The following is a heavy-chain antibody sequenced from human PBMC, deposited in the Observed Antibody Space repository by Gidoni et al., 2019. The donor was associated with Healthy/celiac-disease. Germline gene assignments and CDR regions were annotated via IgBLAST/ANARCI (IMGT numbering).Heavy chain of an antibody. D-gene: IGHD3-3*01. J-gene: IGHJ4*02. V-gene: IGHV3-30-3*01. CDR3: ARRPADFWSGYYTGQTYYFDY. Sequence: QVQLVESGGGVVQPGRSLRLSCAASGFTFSSNAMPWVRQAPGKGLEWVAFISYDGSNKDYADSVKGRFTISRDNSKNTLYLQMNSLRAEDTAVYYYARRPADFWSGYYTGQTYYFDYWGQGTLVTVSS. CDR1: GFTFSSNA. CDR2: ISYDGSNK.